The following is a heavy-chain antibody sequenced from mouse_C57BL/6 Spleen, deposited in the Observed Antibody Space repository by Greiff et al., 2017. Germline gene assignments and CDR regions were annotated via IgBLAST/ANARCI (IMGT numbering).Heavy chain of an antibody. V-gene: IGHV1-82*01. J-gene: IGHJ4*01. D-gene: IGHD1-1*01. CDR1: GYAFSSSW. CDR3: AQITTVVATDYAMDY. CDR2: IYPGDGDT. Sequence: QVQLKQSGPELVKPGASVKISCKASGYAFSSSWMNWVKQRPGKGLEWIGRIYPGDGDTNYNGKFKGKATLTADKSSSTAYMQLGSLTSEDSAVYFCAQITTVVATDYAMDYWGQGTSVTVSS.